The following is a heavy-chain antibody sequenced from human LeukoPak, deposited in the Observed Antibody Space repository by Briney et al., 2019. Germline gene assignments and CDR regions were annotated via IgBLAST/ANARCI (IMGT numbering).Heavy chain of an antibody. J-gene: IGHJ4*02. CDR2: ISSSSSYI. V-gene: IGHV3-21*01. CDR3: ARGGATTTTDY. CDR1: GFTVSSNY. D-gene: IGHD1-26*01. Sequence: GGSLRLSCAASGFTVSSNYMSWVRQAPGKGLEWVSSISSSSSYIYYADSVKGRFTISRDNAKNSLYLQMNSLRAEDTAVYYCARGGATTTTDYWGQGTLVTVSS.